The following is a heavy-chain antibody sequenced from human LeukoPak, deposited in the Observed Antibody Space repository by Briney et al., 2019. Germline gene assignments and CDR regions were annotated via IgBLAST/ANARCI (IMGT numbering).Heavy chain of an antibody. CDR2: INSDGSDT. CDR3: ASDDGYRSFDY. D-gene: IGHD5-24*01. V-gene: IGHV3-74*01. J-gene: IGHJ4*02. CDR1: GINFSIYW. Sequence: GGSLRLSCAASGINFSIYWMHWVRQAPGKGLVWVSRINSDGSDTSYADSVKGRFTISRDNAKNTLYLQINSLRAEDTAAYYCASDDGYRSFDYWGQGTLVTVSS.